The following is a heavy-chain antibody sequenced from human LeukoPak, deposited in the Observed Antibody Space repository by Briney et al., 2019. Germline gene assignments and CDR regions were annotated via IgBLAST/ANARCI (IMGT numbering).Heavy chain of an antibody. CDR1: GFTFSSYA. V-gene: IGHV3-30*14. CDR3: ARMVGYLSIDY. J-gene: IGHJ4*02. D-gene: IGHD2-21*01. Sequence: GGSLRLSCAASGFTFSSYAMHWVRQAPGKGLEWVAVISSDGSNKYYADSMKGRFTISRDNSKNTLYLQMNSLRAEDTAVYYCARMVGYLSIDYWGQGTLVTVSS. CDR2: ISSDGSNK.